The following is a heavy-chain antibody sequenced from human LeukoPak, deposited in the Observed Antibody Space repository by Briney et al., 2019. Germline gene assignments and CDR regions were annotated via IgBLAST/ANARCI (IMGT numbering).Heavy chain of an antibody. J-gene: IGHJ4*02. V-gene: IGHV4-38-2*02. Sequence: PSETLSLTCTVSGYSISSGYYWGWIRQPPGKGLEWIGSIYHSGSTYYNPSLKSRVTISVDTSKNQFSLKLSSVTAADTAVYYCARGAYDSSGYYYAVDYWGQGTLVTVSS. D-gene: IGHD3-22*01. CDR3: ARGAYDSSGYYYAVDY. CDR1: GYSISSGYY. CDR2: IYHSGST.